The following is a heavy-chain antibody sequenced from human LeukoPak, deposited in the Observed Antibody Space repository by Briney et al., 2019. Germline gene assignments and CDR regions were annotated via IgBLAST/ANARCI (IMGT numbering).Heavy chain of an antibody. CDR2: INPSGGST. V-gene: IGHV1-46*01. D-gene: IGHD3-22*01. CDR3: ARDLFDYYDSSGDHWYFDL. Sequence: ASVKVSCKASGYTFTSYYMHWVRQAPGQGLEWMGIINPSGGSTSYAQKFQGRVTMTRDMSTSTVYMELCSLRSEDTAVYYCARDLFDYYDSSGDHWYFDLWGRGTLVTVSS. J-gene: IGHJ2*01. CDR1: GYTFTSYY.